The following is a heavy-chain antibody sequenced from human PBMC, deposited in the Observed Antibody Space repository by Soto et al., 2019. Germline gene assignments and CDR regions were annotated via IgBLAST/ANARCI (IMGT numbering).Heavy chain of an antibody. CDR2: ISGSGGST. J-gene: IGHJ5*02. V-gene: IGHV3-23*01. D-gene: IGHD3-22*01. Sequence: EVQLLESGGGLVQPGGSLRLSCAASGFTFSSYAMSCVRQAPGKGLEWVSAISGSGGSTYYADSVKGRFTISRDNSKNTLYLQMNSLRAEDTAVYYCAKDSYYYDSSGYYWIDPWGQGTLVTVSS. CDR3: AKDSYYYDSSGYYWIDP. CDR1: GFTFSSYA.